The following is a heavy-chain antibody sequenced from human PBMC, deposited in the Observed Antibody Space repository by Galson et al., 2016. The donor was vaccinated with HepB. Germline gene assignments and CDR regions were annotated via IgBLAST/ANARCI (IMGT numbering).Heavy chain of an antibody. CDR2: IYSGGST. V-gene: IGHV3-66*01. J-gene: IGHJ1*01. CDR3: ARGKENEHFQH. Sequence: SLRLSCAASGFTVTSNYMSWVRQAPGKGLEWVSIIYSGGSTYFADSVKGRFTISRDNSKNTLYLQMNRLRAEDTAVYYCARGKENEHFQHWGQGTLVTVSS. CDR1: GFTVTSNY.